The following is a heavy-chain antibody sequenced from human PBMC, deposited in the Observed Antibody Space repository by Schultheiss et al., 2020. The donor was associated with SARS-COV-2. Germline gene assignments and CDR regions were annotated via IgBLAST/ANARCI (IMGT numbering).Heavy chain of an antibody. J-gene: IGHJ6*02. V-gene: IGHV3-15*07. Sequence: GGSLRLSCAASGFTFSNAWMNWVRQAPGKGLEWVGRIKSKTDGGTTDYAAPVKGRFTISRDNAKNSLYLQMNSLRDEDTAVYYCTTDPVGAAAGPYYYYYYGMDVWGQGTTVTVSS. CDR3: TTDPVGAAAGPYYYYYYGMDV. CDR2: IKSKTDGGTT. D-gene: IGHD6-13*01. CDR1: GFTFSNAW.